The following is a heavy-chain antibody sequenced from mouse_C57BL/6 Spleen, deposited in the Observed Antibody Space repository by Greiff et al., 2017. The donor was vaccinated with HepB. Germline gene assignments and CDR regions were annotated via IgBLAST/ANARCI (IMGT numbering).Heavy chain of an antibody. CDR2: ISSGSSTI. V-gene: IGHV5-17*01. D-gene: IGHD1-1*01. CDR3: ARAGSSYGYAMDY. CDR1: GFTFSDYG. J-gene: IGHJ4*01. Sequence: VQLKESGGGLVKPGGSLKLSCAASGFTFSDYGMHWVRQAPEKGLEWVAYISSGSSTIYYADTVKGRITISRDNAKNTQFLQMTSLRSEDTAMYYCARAGSSYGYAMDYWGQGTSVTVSS.